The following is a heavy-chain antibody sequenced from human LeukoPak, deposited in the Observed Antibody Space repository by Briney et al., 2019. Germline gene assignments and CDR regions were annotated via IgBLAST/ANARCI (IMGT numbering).Heavy chain of an antibody. J-gene: IGHJ4*02. CDR1: GFSFSSYA. D-gene: IGHD6-19*01. Sequence: GGSLRLSCAASGFSFSSYAMTWVRQAPGKGLERVSGISGSGGSTYYADSVKGRFTISRDNSKNTLYLQMNSLRAEDTAVYYCAKDLGIAVAGTKFDYWGQGTLVTVSS. V-gene: IGHV3-23*01. CDR3: AKDLGIAVAGTKFDY. CDR2: ISGSGGST.